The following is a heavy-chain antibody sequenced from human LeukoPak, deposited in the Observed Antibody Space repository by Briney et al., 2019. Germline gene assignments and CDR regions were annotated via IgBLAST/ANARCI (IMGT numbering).Heavy chain of an antibody. Sequence: SETLSLTCAVSGGSISSSSYYWGWIRQPPGKGLEWIGSIYYSGSTYYNPSLKSRVTISVDTSKNQFSLKLSSVTAADTAVYYCARLGILESPPVYWGQGTLVTVSS. V-gene: IGHV4-39*01. CDR2: IYYSGST. D-gene: IGHD2-15*01. CDR3: ARLGILESPPVY. CDR1: GGSISSSSYY. J-gene: IGHJ4*02.